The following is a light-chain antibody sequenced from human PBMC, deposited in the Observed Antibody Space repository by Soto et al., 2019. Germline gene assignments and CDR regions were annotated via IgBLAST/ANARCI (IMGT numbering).Light chain of an antibody. CDR2: DTS. Sequence: QAVVTQEPSLTVSPGGTVTLTCGSSTGAVTSGHYPYWFQQKPGQAPRTLIYDTSNKHSWTPARFSGYLLGGKAALTLSGSQPEDEAEYFCLLSFNGPYVFGAGTKLTVL. CDR1: TGAVTSGHY. CDR3: LLSFNGPYV. J-gene: IGLJ1*01. V-gene: IGLV7-46*01.